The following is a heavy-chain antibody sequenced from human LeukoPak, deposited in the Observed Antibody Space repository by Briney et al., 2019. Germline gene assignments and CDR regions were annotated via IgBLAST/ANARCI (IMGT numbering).Heavy chain of an antibody. CDR1: GGSISSGGYS. CDR3: ARHDYGDYVDAFDI. Sequence: SETLSLTCAVSGGSISSGGYSWSWIQQPPGKGLEWIGYIYHSGSTYYNPSLKSRVTISVDRSKNQFSLKLCSVTAADTAVYYCARHDYGDYVDAFDIWGQGTMVTVSS. CDR2: IYHSGST. D-gene: IGHD4-17*01. J-gene: IGHJ3*02. V-gene: IGHV4-30-2*01.